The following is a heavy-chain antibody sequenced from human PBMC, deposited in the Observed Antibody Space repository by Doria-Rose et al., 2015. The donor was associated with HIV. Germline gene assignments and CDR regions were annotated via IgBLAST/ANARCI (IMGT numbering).Heavy chain of an antibody. CDR3: ARIKSSRWYHKYYFDF. CDR1: GVSLSSPGMG. CDR2: IFSDDVR. J-gene: IGHJ4*02. Sequence: QVQLVQSGPVLVKPTETLTLTCTVSGVSLSSPGMGVSWIRQPPGKALEWLANIFSDDVRSYNTSLKSRLTIPRGTSKSQVVLTMTDMDPVDTATYYCARIKSSRWYHKYYFDFWGQGTLVIVSA. V-gene: IGHV2-26*01. D-gene: IGHD6-13*01.